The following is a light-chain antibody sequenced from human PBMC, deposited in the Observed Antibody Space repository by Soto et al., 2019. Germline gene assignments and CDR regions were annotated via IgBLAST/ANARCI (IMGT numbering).Light chain of an antibody. V-gene: IGLV2-14*01. J-gene: IGLJ2*01. Sequence: QSVLTQPPSVSGAPGQRVTISCTGSSSNAGPVYNVHWYQQHPGKAPKLMIYEVSNRPSGVSNRFSGSKSGNTASLTISGLQAEDEADYYCSSYTSSSTLVFGGGTKVTVL. CDR1: SSNAGPVYN. CDR3: SSYTSSSTLV. CDR2: EVS.